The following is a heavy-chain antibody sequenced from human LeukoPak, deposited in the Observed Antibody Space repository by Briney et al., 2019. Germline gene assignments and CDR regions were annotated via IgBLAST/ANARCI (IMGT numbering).Heavy chain of an antibody. Sequence: GGTLRLSCAASGFTFSNYAMHWVRQAPGKGLEWVAVISYDGNSKYYEDSAKGRFTISRDNSKNTLYLQMNSLRAEDTAVYYCARVSAYYDFWSAYLDYWGQGTLVTVSS. CDR3: ARVSAYYDFWSAYLDY. CDR1: GFTFSNYA. CDR2: ISYDGNSK. V-gene: IGHV3-30*04. D-gene: IGHD3-3*01. J-gene: IGHJ4*02.